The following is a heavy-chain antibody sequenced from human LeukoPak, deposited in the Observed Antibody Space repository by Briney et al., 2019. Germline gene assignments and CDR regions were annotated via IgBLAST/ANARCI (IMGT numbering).Heavy chain of an antibody. CDR1: GFTFSGSA. J-gene: IGHJ4*02. D-gene: IGHD2-15*01. CDR3: TRLYCSGGSCYQDYFDY. Sequence: PGGSLRLSCAASGFTFSGSAMHWVRQASGKGLEWVGRIRSKANSYATAYAASVKGRFTISRDDSKNTAYLQMNSLKTEDTAVYYCTRLYCSGGSCYQDYFDYWGQGTLATVSS. CDR2: IRSKANSYAT. V-gene: IGHV3-73*01.